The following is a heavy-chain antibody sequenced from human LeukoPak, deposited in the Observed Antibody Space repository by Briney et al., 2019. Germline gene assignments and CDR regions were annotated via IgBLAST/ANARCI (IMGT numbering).Heavy chain of an antibody. V-gene: IGHV3-23*01. CDR2: ISHSGGST. CDR3: APLYGDLSYFDY. J-gene: IGHJ4*02. D-gene: IGHD4-17*01. Sequence: GGSLRLSCAASGFTFSSYALSWVRQAPGMGLQWVSAISHSGGSTYYADSVKGRFTISRDNSKNTLYLQMNSLRDEDTAVYYCAPLYGDLSYFDYWGQGTLVTVSS. CDR1: GFTFSSYA.